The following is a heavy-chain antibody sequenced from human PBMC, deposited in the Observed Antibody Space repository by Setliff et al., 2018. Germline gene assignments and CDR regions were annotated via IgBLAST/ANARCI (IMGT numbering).Heavy chain of an antibody. V-gene: IGHV4-38-2*02. D-gene: IGHD3-22*01. J-gene: IGHJ3*01. CDR3: ARDPHYDPTYSLPGHAFDF. CDR1: GYSISNGFY. Sequence: SETLSLTCAVSGYSISNGFYWGWIRQSPVKGLEWIGSLFDGGSAYYSPSLKSPASISLDASKNQSALKLTSATAADTAVYYCARDPHYDPTYSLPGHAFDFWGKGIMVT. CDR2: LFDGGSA.